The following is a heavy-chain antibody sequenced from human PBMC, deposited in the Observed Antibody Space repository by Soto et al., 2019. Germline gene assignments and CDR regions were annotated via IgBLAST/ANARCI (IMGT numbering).Heavy chain of an antibody. CDR2: INHSGST. D-gene: IGHD3-10*01. CDR3: ARGRLLWFGELLYYYYCGMDV. J-gene: IGHJ6*02. V-gene: IGHV4-34*01. Sequence: QVQLQQWGAGLLKPSETLSLTCAVYGGSFSGYYWSWIRQPPGKGLEWIGEINHSGSTNYNPSLKSRVTISVDTSKNQFSLKLSSVTAADTAVYYCARGRLLWFGELLYYYYCGMDVWGQGTTVTVSS. CDR1: GGSFSGYY.